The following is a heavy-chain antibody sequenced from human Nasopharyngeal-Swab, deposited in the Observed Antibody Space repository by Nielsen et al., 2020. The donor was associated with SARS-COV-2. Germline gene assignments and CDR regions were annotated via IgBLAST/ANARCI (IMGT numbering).Heavy chain of an antibody. CDR3: ARGQDGAAAAL. CDR2: INHSGGT. V-gene: IGHV4-34*01. Sequence: SETLSLTCAVDGWSFSGYYWSWIRQPPGKGLEWFGEINHSGGTRYNPSLKSRVIISVDTSKNQLSLKLTSLTAADTAMYYCARGQDGAAAALWGQGTLVTVSS. J-gene: IGHJ4*02. D-gene: IGHD6-13*01. CDR1: GWSFSGYY.